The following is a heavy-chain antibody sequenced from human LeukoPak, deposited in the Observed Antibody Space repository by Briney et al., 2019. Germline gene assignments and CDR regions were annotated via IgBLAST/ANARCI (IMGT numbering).Heavy chain of an antibody. CDR1: GFTFSSYG. V-gene: IGHV3-30*02. CDR2: IRYDGSNK. CDR3: AKDPRWVVVVPGWYFDY. J-gene: IGHJ4*02. D-gene: IGHD2-2*01. Sequence: GSLRLSCAASGFTFSSYGMHWVRQAPGKGLEWVAFIRYDGSNKYYADSVKGRFTISRDNSKNTLYLQMNSLRAEDTAVYYCAKDPRWVVVVPGWYFDYWGQGTLVTVSS.